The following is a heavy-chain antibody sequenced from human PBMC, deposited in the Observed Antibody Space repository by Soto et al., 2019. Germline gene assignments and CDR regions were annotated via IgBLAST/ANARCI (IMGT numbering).Heavy chain of an antibody. CDR2: IIPIFNST. D-gene: IGHD2-2*02. J-gene: IGHJ4*02. CDR1: GSRFSNYV. CDR3: AREGRGKKAGYNGLVSLGY. Sequence: QVQLVQSGAEVKTPGSSLKVSCTVSGSRFSNYVISWVRQAPGHGLEWLGRIIPIFNSTQYAQKFQGRVTRTGDKSTNTASLELSSLRSDDTAVYYCAREGRGKKAGYNGLVSLGYWGQGTLVTVSS. V-gene: IGHV1-69*06.